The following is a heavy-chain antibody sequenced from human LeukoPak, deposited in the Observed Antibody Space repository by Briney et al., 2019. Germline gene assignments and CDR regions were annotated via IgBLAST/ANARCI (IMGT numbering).Heavy chain of an antibody. J-gene: IGHJ4*02. Sequence: GGSLRLSCAASGFTFSSYWMHWVRQAPGKGLVWVSRINSDGSSTSYADSVKGRFTISRDNAKNTLYLQMNSLRAEDTAVYYCARSPIYSSSWSERYLDYWGQGTLVTVSS. V-gene: IGHV3-74*01. CDR1: GFTFSSYW. CDR2: INSDGSST. D-gene: IGHD6-13*01. CDR3: ARSPIYSSSWSERYLDY.